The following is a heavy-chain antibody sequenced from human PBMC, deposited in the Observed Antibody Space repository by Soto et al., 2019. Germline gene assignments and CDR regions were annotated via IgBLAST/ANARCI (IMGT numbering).Heavy chain of an antibody. V-gene: IGHV1-18*04. D-gene: IGHD2-15*01. Sequence: ASVKVSCKASGYTFTSYGISWVRQAPGQGLEWMGWISAYNGNTNYAQKLQGRVTMTTDTSTSTAYMELRSLRSDDTAVYYCVLGYCSGGSCHRTPYYGMDVWGQ. CDR1: GYTFTSYG. CDR2: ISAYNGNT. CDR3: VLGYCSGGSCHRTPYYGMDV. J-gene: IGHJ6*02.